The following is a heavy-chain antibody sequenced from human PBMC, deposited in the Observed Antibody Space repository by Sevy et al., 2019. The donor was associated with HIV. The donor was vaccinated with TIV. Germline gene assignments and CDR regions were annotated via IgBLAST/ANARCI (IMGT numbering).Heavy chain of an antibody. J-gene: IGHJ6*02. Sequence: GGSLRLSCVASGFTFSSYWMSWVRQAPGKGLEWVANIKQDGSEKYYVDSVKGAFTISRDNANNSLYLQMNSLRAEDTVVYYCASLSRVGYCSSTSCAIYRPRDYYYGMDVWGQGTTVTVSS. V-gene: IGHV3-7*01. D-gene: IGHD2-2*01. CDR2: IKQDGSEK. CDR3: ASLSRVGYCSSTSCAIYRPRDYYYGMDV. CDR1: GFTFSSYW.